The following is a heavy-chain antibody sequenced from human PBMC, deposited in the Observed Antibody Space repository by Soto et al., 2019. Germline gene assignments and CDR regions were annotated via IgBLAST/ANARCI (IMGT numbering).Heavy chain of an antibody. CDR2: IRSEANSYAT. D-gene: IGHD2-2*01. CDR3: RRRGQCSSGQGGMDV. Sequence: EVQLVESGGGLVQPGGSLKLSCAASGFTFSDSTIHWVRQASGKGLEWVGRIRSEANSYATAYTASVKGRFTISRDDSKNTAYLQMKSLKTEDTGVYYWRRRGQCSSGQGGMDVWGQGTTGTVSS. V-gene: IGHV3-73*02. CDR1: GFTFSDST. J-gene: IGHJ6*02.